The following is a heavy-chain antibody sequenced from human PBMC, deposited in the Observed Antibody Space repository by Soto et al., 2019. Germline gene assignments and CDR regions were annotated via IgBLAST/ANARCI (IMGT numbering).Heavy chain of an antibody. V-gene: IGHV3-23*01. CDR1: GFTFIYFV. CDR3: AKGSAPGRPYYFDS. J-gene: IGHJ4*02. Sequence: VGPLRLSCTASGFTFIYFVTSWVRQAPGKRLEWVSAISGGSDGTYYADSVKGRFTIFRDNSKNTLYLQMNSLRVEDTGTYYCAKGSAPGRPYYFDSWGQGSLVTVSS. D-gene: IGHD6-6*01. CDR2: ISGGSDGT.